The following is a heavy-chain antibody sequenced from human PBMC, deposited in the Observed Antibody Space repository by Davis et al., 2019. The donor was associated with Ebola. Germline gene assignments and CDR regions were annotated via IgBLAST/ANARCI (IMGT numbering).Heavy chain of an antibody. CDR3: ARGLSFGYSSSSEYFQH. CDR2: INPSGGST. V-gene: IGHV1-46*01. J-gene: IGHJ1*01. CDR1: GYTFTSYY. Sequence: ASVKVSCKASGYTFTSYYMHWVRQAPGQGLEWMGIINPSGGSTSYAQKFQGRVTMTRDTSTSTVYMELSSLRSEDTAVYYCARGLSFGYSSSSEYFQHWGQGTLVTVSS. D-gene: IGHD6-6*01.